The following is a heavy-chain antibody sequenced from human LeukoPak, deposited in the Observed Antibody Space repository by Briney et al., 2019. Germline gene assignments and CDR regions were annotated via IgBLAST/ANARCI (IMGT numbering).Heavy chain of an antibody. V-gene: IGHV3-23*01. Sequence: GGSLRLSCAASGFTFSSYAMSWVRQAPGKGLGWVSAISGSGGSTYYADSVKGRFTISRDNSKNTLYLQMNSLRAEDTAVYYCAKFNGVYSSSWYMGFDYWGQGTLVTVSS. J-gene: IGHJ4*02. CDR3: AKFNGVYSSSWYMGFDY. D-gene: IGHD6-13*01. CDR1: GFTFSSYA. CDR2: ISGSGGST.